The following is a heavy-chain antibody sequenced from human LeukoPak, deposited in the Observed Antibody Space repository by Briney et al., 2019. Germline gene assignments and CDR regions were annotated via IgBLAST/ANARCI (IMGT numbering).Heavy chain of an antibody. J-gene: IGHJ4*02. CDR1: GGSFSGYY. Sequence: RPSETLSLTCAVYGGSFSGYYWSWIRQPPGKGLERIGEIDQSGSTNYNPSLKSRVTITIDTSKNQFSLKLNSVTAADTAVYYCAINDGSGSYYKSDYWGQGTLVTGSS. CDR3: AINDGSGSYYKSDY. V-gene: IGHV4-34*01. CDR2: IDQSGST. D-gene: IGHD3-10*01.